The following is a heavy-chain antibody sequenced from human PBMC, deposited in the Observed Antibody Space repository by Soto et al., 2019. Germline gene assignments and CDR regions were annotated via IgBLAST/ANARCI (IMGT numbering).Heavy chain of an antibody. CDR1: GGIFSTFI. D-gene: IGHD3-16*01. CDR2: IIPLFNTS. Sequence: QVQLVQSGAEVRKPRSSVNVSCKAFGGIFSTFIITWVQQAPGQGLEWMGGIIPLFNTSKYAQQFQGRVTMTADESTSTGYMELKSLTSEDTAVYYCARAIRGSGDYVPYGMDVWGQGTTVTVSS. CDR3: ARAIRGSGDYVPYGMDV. V-gene: IGHV1-69*01. J-gene: IGHJ6*02.